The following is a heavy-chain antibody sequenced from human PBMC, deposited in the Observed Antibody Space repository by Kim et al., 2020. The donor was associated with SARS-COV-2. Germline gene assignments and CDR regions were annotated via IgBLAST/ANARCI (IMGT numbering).Heavy chain of an antibody. Sequence: GGSLRLSCAASGFTFSSYAMHWVRQAPGKGLEWVAVISYDGSNKYYADSVKGRFTISRDNSKNTLYLQMNSLRAEDTAVYYCARPPSGSYSYFDYWGQGTLVTVSS. CDR1: GFTFSSYA. V-gene: IGHV3-30*04. D-gene: IGHD1-26*01. CDR2: ISYDGSNK. CDR3: ARPPSGSYSYFDY. J-gene: IGHJ4*02.